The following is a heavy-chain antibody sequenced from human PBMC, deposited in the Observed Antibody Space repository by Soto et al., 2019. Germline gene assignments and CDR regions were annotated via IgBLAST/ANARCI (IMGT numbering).Heavy chain of an antibody. CDR2: IYYSGST. D-gene: IGHD1-26*01. CDR1: GGSISSSSYY. V-gene: IGHV4-39*02. CDR3: ATQEVGGSYVYTFDP. Sequence: QLQLQESGPGLAKPSETLSLTCTVSGGSISSSSYYWGWIRQPPGKGLEWIGSIYYSGSTYYNPSLKSRVTISVDTSKNHVSLKLSSVTAADTAVYYCATQEVGGSYVYTFDPWGQGTLVTVSS. J-gene: IGHJ5*02.